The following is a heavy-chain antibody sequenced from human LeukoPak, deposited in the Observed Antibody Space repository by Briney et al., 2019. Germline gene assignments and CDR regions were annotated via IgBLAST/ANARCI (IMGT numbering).Heavy chain of an antibody. CDR1: GYDFIAYY. V-gene: IGHV1-2*02. CDR2: INCRTGGT. J-gene: IGHJ3*02. D-gene: IGHD3-10*01. CDR3: ARASRRSGSYAGAFDI. Sequence: ASVKVSCKASGYDFIAYYIHWVRQAPGQGLEWMGWINCRTGGTNYAQKFQGRAAMTRDTSISTAYMELSRLRSDDTAVYYCARASRRSGSYAGAFDIWGQGTMVTVSS.